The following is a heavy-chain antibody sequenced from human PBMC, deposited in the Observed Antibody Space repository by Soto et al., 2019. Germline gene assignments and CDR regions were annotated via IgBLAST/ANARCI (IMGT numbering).Heavy chain of an antibody. V-gene: IGHV3-21*01. D-gene: IGHD2-21*02. Sequence: GGSLRLSCAASGFTFNTYAINWVHQAPGKGLEWVSSISKTSDYIYYTDSVKGRFTVSRDNAKNSLYLQMNSLRDDDTAIYYCARGVTAERGFYYMDVWGKGTTVTVSS. CDR2: ISKTSDYI. CDR1: GFTFNTYA. J-gene: IGHJ6*03. CDR3: ARGVTAERGFYYMDV.